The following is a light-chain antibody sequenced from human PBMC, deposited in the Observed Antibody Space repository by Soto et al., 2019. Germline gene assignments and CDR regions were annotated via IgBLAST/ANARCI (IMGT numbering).Light chain of an antibody. V-gene: IGKV1-5*03. CDR3: QQYNSYPWT. CDR2: KAS. Sequence: DIQMTHSPSTLSASVGERVTITCRVSQSISSWLAWYQQKPGKAPKLLISKASSLESGVPSRFSGSGSGTEFTLIISSRQPDYFSAYYCQQYNSYPWTFGQGTKVEIK. J-gene: IGKJ1*01. CDR1: QSISSW.